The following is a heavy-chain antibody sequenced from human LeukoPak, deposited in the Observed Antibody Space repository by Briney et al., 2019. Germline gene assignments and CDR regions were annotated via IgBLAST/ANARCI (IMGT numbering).Heavy chain of an antibody. D-gene: IGHD3-16*01. V-gene: IGHV3-48*03. Sequence: GGSLRLSCLASGFTLNNVEMNWIRQAPGKGLEGVASISGDSRNIYYAESAKGRFTISRDNARNSLYLQMSSLRAEDTAIYYSVKEKNAQLGGEAYYGGIPFDYWGQGTLVTVSS. CDR3: VKEKNAQLGGEAYYGGIPFDY. CDR1: GFTLNNVE. J-gene: IGHJ4*02. CDR2: ISGDSRNI.